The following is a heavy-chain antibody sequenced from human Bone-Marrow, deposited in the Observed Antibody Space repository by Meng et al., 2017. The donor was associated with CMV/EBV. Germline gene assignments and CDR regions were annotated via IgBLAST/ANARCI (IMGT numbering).Heavy chain of an antibody. V-gene: IGHV3-7*03. J-gene: IGHJ4*02. D-gene: IGHD2-2*01. CDR1: GFTFSSYW. Sequence: GESLKISCAASGFTFSSYWMSWVRQAPGKGLEWVANIKQDGSEKYYVDSVKGRFTISRDNAKNSLYLQMNSLRAEDTAVYYCASSDCSSTSCYGDYFDYWGQGTLVTVSS. CDR3: ASSDCSSTSCYGDYFDY. CDR2: IKQDGSEK.